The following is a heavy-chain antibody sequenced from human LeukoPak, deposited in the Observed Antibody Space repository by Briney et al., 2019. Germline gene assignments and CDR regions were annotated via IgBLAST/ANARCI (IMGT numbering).Heavy chain of an antibody. J-gene: IGHJ4*02. CDR1: GFTFSSYS. CDR2: ISSSDNYT. V-gene: IGHV3-21*01. D-gene: IGHD2-15*01. Sequence: GGSLRLSCTASGFTFSSYSMNWVRQAPGKGLEWVSSISSSDNYTYYADSVKGRFTISRDNAKNSLFLQMNSLRAEDTAVYYCARDRPDIVVVVAATAWNYWGQGTLVTASS. CDR3: ARDRPDIVVVVAATAWNY.